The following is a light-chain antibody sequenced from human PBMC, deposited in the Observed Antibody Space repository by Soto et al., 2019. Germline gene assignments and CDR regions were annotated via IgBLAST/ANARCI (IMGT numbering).Light chain of an antibody. V-gene: IGLV2-14*01. CDR1: SSDVGGYNY. J-gene: IGLJ1*01. Sequence: QSALTQPASVSGSPGQSITISCTGTSSDVGGYNYVSWYQQHPGKAPKLMIYEVSNRPSGVSNRFSGSKSGNTASLTISVLQAEGESDYYCRSYTSSSTLVFGSGTKLTVL. CDR3: RSYTSSSTLV. CDR2: EVS.